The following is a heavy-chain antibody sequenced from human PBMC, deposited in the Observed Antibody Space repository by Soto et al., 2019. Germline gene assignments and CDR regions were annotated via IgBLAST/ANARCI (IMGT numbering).Heavy chain of an antibody. Sequence: GGSLRLSCAASGFTFSSYAMSWVRQAPGKGLEWVSAISGSGGSTYYADSVKGRFTISRDNSKNTLYLQMNSLRAEDTAVYYCAKDLGYCSSTSCPPQGWFDPWGQGTLVTVSS. D-gene: IGHD2-2*01. J-gene: IGHJ5*02. CDR3: AKDLGYCSSTSCPPQGWFDP. CDR1: GFTFSSYA. V-gene: IGHV3-23*01. CDR2: ISGSGGST.